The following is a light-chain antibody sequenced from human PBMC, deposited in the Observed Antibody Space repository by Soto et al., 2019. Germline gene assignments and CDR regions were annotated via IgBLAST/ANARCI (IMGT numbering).Light chain of an antibody. CDR2: EVI. J-gene: IGLJ2*01. CDR3: GSNVVGTNLKI. V-gene: IGLV2-8*01. Sequence: QSALTQPPSASGSPGQSVTISCTGTYSDVGGSNYVSWYQQHPGKAPKLVIYEVIQRPSGVPDRFSGSRSGNTASLTVSRLQAEDEADYYCGSNVVGTNLKIFGGGTKVTVL. CDR1: YSDVGGSNY.